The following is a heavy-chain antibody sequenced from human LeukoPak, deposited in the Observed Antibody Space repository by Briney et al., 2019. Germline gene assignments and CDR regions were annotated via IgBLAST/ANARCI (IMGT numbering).Heavy chain of an antibody. D-gene: IGHD3-22*01. CDR3: AREGDSSGYFDY. Sequence: GSLRLSCAASGFTFSGYAMSWVRQAPGKGLEWVSAISGSGGSTYYADSVKGRFTISRDNSKNTLYLQMNSLRAEDTAVYYCAREGDSSGYFDYWGQGTLVTVSS. V-gene: IGHV3-23*01. J-gene: IGHJ4*02. CDR1: GFTFSGYA. CDR2: ISGSGGST.